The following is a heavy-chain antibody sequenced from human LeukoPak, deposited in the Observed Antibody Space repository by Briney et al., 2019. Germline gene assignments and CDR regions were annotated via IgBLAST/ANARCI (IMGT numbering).Heavy chain of an antibody. CDR1: GFTVSSNY. V-gene: IGHV3-23*01. CDR3: AKDRTGAPFDY. Sequence: GGSLRLSCAASGFTVSSNYMSWVRQAPGKGLEWVSAISGSGGSTYYADSVKGRFTISRDNSKNTLYLQMNSLRAEDTAVYYCAKDRTGAPFDYWGQGTLVTVSS. D-gene: IGHD7-27*01. CDR2: ISGSGGST. J-gene: IGHJ4*02.